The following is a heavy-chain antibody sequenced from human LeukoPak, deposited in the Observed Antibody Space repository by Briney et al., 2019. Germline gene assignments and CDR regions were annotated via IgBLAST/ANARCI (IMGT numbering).Heavy chain of an antibody. CDR3: VRDLGGRSGH. CDR1: GFTVSSNY. D-gene: IGHD1-26*01. J-gene: IGHJ4*02. Sequence: GGSLRLSCAASGFTVSSNYMSWVRQAPGKGLEWVSVIYSGGSTYYADSVKGRFTISRDNSKNTLYLQMNSLRAEDTTVYYCVRDLGGRSGHWGQGTLVTVSS. CDR2: IYSGGST. V-gene: IGHV3-53*01.